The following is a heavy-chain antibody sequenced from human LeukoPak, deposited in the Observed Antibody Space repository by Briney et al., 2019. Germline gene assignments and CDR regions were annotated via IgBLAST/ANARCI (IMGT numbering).Heavy chain of an antibody. CDR2: MNPNSGNT. CDR1: GYTFTSYD. D-gene: IGHD4-17*01. V-gene: IGHV1-8*01. Sequence: GASVKVSCKASGYTFTSYDINWVRQATGQGLEWMGRMNPNSGNTGYAQKFQGRVTMTRNTSISTAYMELSSLRSEDTAVYYCARGSDYGDYEDFDYWGQGTLVTVSS. CDR3: ARGSDYGDYEDFDY. J-gene: IGHJ4*02.